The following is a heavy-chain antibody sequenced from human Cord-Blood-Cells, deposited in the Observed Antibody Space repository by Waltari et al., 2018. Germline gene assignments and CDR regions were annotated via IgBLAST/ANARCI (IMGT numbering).Heavy chain of an antibody. D-gene: IGHD2-15*01. V-gene: IGHV1-69*01. CDR1: GGTFSSYA. J-gene: IGHJ4*02. CDR3: ARDLDHYCSGGSCYSDY. Sequence: QVQLVQSGAEVKKPGSSVKVSCKASGGTFSSYAISWVRQAPGQGLEWMGGIIPIFGTANYAQKFQGRVTITADESTSTAYMELSSLRSEDTAVYYCARDLDHYCSGGSCYSDYWGQGTLVTVSS. CDR2: IIPIFGTA.